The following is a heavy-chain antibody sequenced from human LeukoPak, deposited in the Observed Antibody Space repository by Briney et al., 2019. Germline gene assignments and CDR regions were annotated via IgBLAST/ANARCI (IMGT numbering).Heavy chain of an antibody. V-gene: IGHV3-21*04. CDR3: AKAPVTTCSGAYCYPFDY. D-gene: IGHD2-15*01. Sequence: GGSLRLSCAASGFTFSSYSMNWVRQAPGKGLEWVSSISTSNSYIHYADSVKGRFTISRDNAKNSLYLQMNSLRAEDTAVYYCAKAPVTTCSGAYCYPFDYWGQGTLVTVSS. J-gene: IGHJ4*02. CDR1: GFTFSSYS. CDR2: ISTSNSYI.